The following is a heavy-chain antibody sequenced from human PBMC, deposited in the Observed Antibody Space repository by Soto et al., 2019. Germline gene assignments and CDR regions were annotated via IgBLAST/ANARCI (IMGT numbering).Heavy chain of an antibody. D-gene: IGHD1-1*01. V-gene: IGHV4-34*01. CDR2: INHSGST. CDR1: GLSFIGYY. J-gene: IGHJ5*02. Sequence: EALPLTCALYGLSFIGYYCSWMHQPPGKGLEWIGEINHSGSTNYDPSLKSRVTISVDTSKNQFSLKLSSVTAADTAVYYCARGPAGTTYWFDPWGQGTLVTVSS. CDR3: ARGPAGTTYWFDP.